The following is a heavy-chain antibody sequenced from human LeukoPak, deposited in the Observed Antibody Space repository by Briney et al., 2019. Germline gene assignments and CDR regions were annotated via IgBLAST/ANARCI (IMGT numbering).Heavy chain of an antibody. CDR2: IYTSGST. CDR3: ARGTGYSSSWPIDY. D-gene: IGHD6-13*01. J-gene: IGHJ4*02. Sequence: SQTLSLTCTVSGGSISSGSYYWSWIRQPAGKGLGWSGRIYTSGSTNYNPSLKSRVTISVDTSKNQFSLKLSSVTAADTAVYYCARGTGYSSSWPIDYWGQGTLVTVSS. V-gene: IGHV4-61*02. CDR1: GGSISSGSYY.